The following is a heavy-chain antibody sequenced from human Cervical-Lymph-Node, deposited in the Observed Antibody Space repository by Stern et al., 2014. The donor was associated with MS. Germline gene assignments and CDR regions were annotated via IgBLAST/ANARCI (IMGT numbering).Heavy chain of an antibody. D-gene: IGHD2-15*01. J-gene: IGHJ3*02. CDR3: ARGRLGSENAFDI. V-gene: IGHV1-18*01. Sequence: QVQLVQSGAEVKKPGASVKVSCKASGYTFTSYGISWVRQAPGQGLEWMGWISAYNGNTSYAQMLQVSVNMTTDSSTSTSYMERRSLISDDTAVYYCARGRLGSENAFDICGQGTMVTVSS. CDR2: ISAYNGNT. CDR1: GYTFTSYG.